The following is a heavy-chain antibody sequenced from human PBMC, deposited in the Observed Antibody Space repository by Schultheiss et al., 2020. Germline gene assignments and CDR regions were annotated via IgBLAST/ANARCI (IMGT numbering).Heavy chain of an antibody. CDR2: IYYSGRT. Sequence: SETLSLTCTVSGGSISSGDYYWGWIRQPPGKGLEWIGSIYYSGRTNYNPSLKSRVTISVDTSKNQFSLKLSSVTAADTAVYYCARPHVDTAMVFDLWGQGTLVTVSS. CDR1: GGSISSGDYY. V-gene: IGHV4-39*01. D-gene: IGHD5-18*01. J-gene: IGHJ4*02. CDR3: ARPHVDTAMVFDL.